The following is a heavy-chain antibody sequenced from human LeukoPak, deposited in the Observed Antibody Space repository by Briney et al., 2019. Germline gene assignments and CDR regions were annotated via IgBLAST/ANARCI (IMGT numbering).Heavy chain of an antibody. Sequence: ASVKVSCKASGGTFSSYAISWVRQAPGQGLEWMGWINPNSGGTNYAQKFQGRVTMTRDTSISTAYMELSRLRSDDTAVYYCARVRGGYSGYDRLIYYYGMDVWGQGTTVTVSS. J-gene: IGHJ6*02. CDR3: ARVRGGYSGYDRLIYYYGMDV. CDR2: INPNSGGT. D-gene: IGHD5-12*01. CDR1: GGTFSSYA. V-gene: IGHV1-2*02.